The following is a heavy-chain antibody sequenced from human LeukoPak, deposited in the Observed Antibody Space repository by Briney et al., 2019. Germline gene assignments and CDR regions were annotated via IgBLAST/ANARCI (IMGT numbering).Heavy chain of an antibody. CDR3: ARESNPAYYGSGSYYNDAFDI. J-gene: IGHJ3*02. D-gene: IGHD3-10*01. V-gene: IGHV1-69*10. CDR1: GGTFSSYA. Sequence: SVKVSCKASGGTFSSYAISWVRQDPEQGLEWMGRIIPILGIANYAQKFQGRVTITADKSTSTAYMELSSLRSEDTAVYYCARESNPAYYGSGSYYNDAFDIWGQGTMVTVSS. CDR2: IIPILGIA.